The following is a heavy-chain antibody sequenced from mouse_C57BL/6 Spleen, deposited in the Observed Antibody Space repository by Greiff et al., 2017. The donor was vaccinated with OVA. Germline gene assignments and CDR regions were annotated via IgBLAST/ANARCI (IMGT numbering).Heavy chain of an antibody. Sequence: VQLQQSGAELVKPGASVKMSCKASGYTFTSYWITWVKQRPGQGLEWIGDIYPGSGSTNYNEKFKSKATLTVDTSSSTAYMQLSSLTSEDSAVYYCARFYYDYDVGYYFDYWGQGTTLTVSS. D-gene: IGHD2-4*01. J-gene: IGHJ2*01. CDR1: GYTFTSYW. CDR2: IYPGSGST. CDR3: ARFYYDYDVGYYFDY. V-gene: IGHV1-55*01.